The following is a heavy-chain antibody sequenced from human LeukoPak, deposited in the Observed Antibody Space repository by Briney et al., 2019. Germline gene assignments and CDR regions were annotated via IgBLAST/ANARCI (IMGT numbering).Heavy chain of an antibody. V-gene: IGHV4-4*07. CDR1: GGSISSYY. CDR3: ARVPIKEYSSSSVYYYYYMDV. CDR2: IYTSGST. D-gene: IGHD6-6*01. Sequence: PSETLSLTCTVSGGSISSYYWSWIRQPAGKGLEWIGRIYTSGSTNHNPSLKSRVTMSVDTSKNQFSLKLSSVTAADTAVYYCARVPIKEYSSSSVYYYYYMDVWGKGTTVTVSS. J-gene: IGHJ6*03.